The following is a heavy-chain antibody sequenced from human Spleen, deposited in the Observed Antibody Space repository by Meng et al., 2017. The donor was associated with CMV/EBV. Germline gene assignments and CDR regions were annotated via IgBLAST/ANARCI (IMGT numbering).Heavy chain of an antibody. V-gene: IGHV6-1*01. CDR3: TRDRDGYNLGYFDF. Sequence: SETLSLTCAISGDSVSSNTAAWNWIRQSPSGGLEWLGRTYYRSKWYNDYAVSVKSRITIKPDTSKNQVSLQMNSVTPEDTAVYYCTRDRDGYNLGYFDFWGQGTLVTVS. J-gene: IGHJ4*02. D-gene: IGHD5-24*01. CDR2: TYYRSKWYN. CDR1: GDSVSSNTAA.